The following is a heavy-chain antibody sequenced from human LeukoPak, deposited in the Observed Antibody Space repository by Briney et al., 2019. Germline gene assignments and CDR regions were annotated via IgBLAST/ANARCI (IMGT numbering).Heavy chain of an antibody. Sequence: PGGSLRLSCAASGFVFGKYAMAWVRQAPGKGLECVSIISDVSSFTYYLDSVKGRSTIFRDNSKNTLYLHMNSLKAEDTAVYYCAKGRCSGPGCDSFDYWGQGTLVTVSS. D-gene: IGHD5-12*01. CDR3: AKGRCSGPGCDSFDY. V-gene: IGHV3-23*01. CDR2: ISDVSSFT. CDR1: GFVFGKYA. J-gene: IGHJ4*02.